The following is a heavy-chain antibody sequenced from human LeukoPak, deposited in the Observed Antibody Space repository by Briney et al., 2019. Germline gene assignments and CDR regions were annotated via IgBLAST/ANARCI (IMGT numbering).Heavy chain of an antibody. V-gene: IGHV3-23*01. CDR3: ARAPGSSVSIAARPYYFDY. CDR2: INGVRVAT. Sequence: GASLRPFCAAYGFSFSRYAMSWVRQPPGKGLGWLSFINGVRVATTYTDAVTGRVAIYTATTKNTLYLQINSLTAEDTAVYYCARAPGSSVSIAARPYYFDYWGQGTLVTVSS. D-gene: IGHD6-6*01. CDR1: GFSFSRYA. J-gene: IGHJ4*02.